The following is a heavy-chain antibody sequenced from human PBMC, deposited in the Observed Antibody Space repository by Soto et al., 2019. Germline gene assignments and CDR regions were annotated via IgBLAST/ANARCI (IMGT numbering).Heavy chain of an antibody. J-gene: IGHJ3*01. CDR1: VGSGFTFTDYA. V-gene: IGHV3-23*01. Sequence: EVQLLESGGGVVQPGGSLRLSCVASVGSGFTFTDYAMAWVRQAPEKGLEWVSGISGSDYRTYYADSVKGRFTISRDNSKNTLFLQMNSLRAEDTAIYYCVGDYGGLEGFDVWGQGTMVTVSS. D-gene: IGHD3-10*01. CDR2: ISGSDYRT. CDR3: VGDYGGLEGFDV.